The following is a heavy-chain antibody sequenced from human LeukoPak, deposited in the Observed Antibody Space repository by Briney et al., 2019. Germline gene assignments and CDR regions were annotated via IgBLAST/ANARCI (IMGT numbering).Heavy chain of an antibody. J-gene: IGHJ5*02. CDR3: ARGYCSGGSCYSDWFEP. V-gene: IGHV3-53*01. CDR1: GFTVSSNY. Sequence: GGSLRLSCAASGFTVSSNYMTWVRQAPGKGLGWVSLIYSGGSTYYTDSVKGRFTISRDNSKNTVYLQMNSLRAEDTAVYYCARGYCSGGSCYSDWFEPWGRGTLVTVSS. D-gene: IGHD2-15*01. CDR2: IYSGGST.